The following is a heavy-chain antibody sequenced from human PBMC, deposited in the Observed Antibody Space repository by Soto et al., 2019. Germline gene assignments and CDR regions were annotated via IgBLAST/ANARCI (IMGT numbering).Heavy chain of an antibody. CDR1: GDSITNNRW. CDR3: VSKLGPYYYGLDV. J-gene: IGHJ6*02. V-gene: IGHV4-4*02. CDR2: IYHTGIA. D-gene: IGHD3-16*01. Sequence: QMQLRESGPGLVKPSGTLSLTCTVYGDSITNNRWWSWVRQPPAKGPELIGEIYHTGIANYNPSLESRVAFSVGKSKNQFSLSLTSVTAADTAVYYFVSKLGPYYYGLDVWGQGTTVTVSS.